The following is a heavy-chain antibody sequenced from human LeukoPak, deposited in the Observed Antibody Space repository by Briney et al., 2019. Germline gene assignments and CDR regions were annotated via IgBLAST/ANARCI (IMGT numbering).Heavy chain of an antibody. J-gene: IGHJ4*02. Sequence: PGRSLRLSCAASGFTFSSYGMHWVRQAPGKGLEWVAIISYDGSNKYYADSVKGRFTISRGNSKNTLYLQMNSLRAEDTAVYYCAKEEQVGAFDYWGQGTLVTVSS. D-gene: IGHD1-26*01. CDR2: ISYDGSNK. CDR3: AKEEQVGAFDY. V-gene: IGHV3-30*18. CDR1: GFTFSSYG.